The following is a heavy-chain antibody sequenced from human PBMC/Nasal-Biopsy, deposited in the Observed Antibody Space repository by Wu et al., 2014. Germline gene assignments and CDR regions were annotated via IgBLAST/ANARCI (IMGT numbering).Heavy chain of an antibody. J-gene: IGHJ4*02. D-gene: IGHD3-16*01. CDR2: ISGTGGTT. V-gene: IGHV3-23*01. CDR3: ARDRWPFDYVWGSFQN. Sequence: RLSCAASGFTFSNYALSWVRQIPGKGLDWVAVISGTGGTTHYADSVNGRFTISRDNSKDTLYLQMNRLRDGDSGVYYCARDRWPFDYVWGSFQNWGQGTLVTVSS. CDR1: GFTFSNYA.